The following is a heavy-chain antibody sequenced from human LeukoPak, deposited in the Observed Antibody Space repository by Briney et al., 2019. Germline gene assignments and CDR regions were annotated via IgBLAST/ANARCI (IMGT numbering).Heavy chain of an antibody. D-gene: IGHD5-12*01. CDR2: INHSGST. V-gene: IGHV4-34*01. Sequence: SETLSLTCAVYGGSFSGYYWSWIRQPPGKGLEWIGEINHSGSTNYNPSLKSRVTISVDTSKNQFSLKLSSVTAADTAVYYCASSDSGYDFWFDYWGQGTLVTVSS. CDR3: ASSDSGYDFWFDY. J-gene: IGHJ4*02. CDR1: GGSFSGYY.